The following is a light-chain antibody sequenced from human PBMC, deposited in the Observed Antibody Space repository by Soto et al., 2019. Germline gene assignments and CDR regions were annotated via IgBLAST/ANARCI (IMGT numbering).Light chain of an antibody. J-gene: IGLJ1*01. CDR3: SSCTSSSTYV. CDR1: SSDVGGYNY. CDR2: EVS. V-gene: IGLV2-14*01. Sequence: QSVLTQPASVSGSPGQSITISCTGTSSDVGGYNYVSWYQQHPGKAPKLMIYEVSNRPSGVSNRFSGSKSGNTASLTISGLQAEDEGDYYCSSCTSSSTYVFGTGTKVTVL.